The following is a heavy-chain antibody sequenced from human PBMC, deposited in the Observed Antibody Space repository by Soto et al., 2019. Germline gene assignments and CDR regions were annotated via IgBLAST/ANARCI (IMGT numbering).Heavy chain of an antibody. CDR2: INAGNGNT. Sequence: GASVKVSCKASGYTFTSYAMHWLRKAPGQRLEWMGWINAGNGNTKYSQKFQGRVTITRDTSASTAYMELSSLRSEDTAVYYCARDSVVASTRYYFDYWGQGTLVTVSS. V-gene: IGHV1-3*01. D-gene: IGHD2-15*01. CDR1: GYTFTSYA. J-gene: IGHJ4*02. CDR3: ARDSVVASTRYYFDY.